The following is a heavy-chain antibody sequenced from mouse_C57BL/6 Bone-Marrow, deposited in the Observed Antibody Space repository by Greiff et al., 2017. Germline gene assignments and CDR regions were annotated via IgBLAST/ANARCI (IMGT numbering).Heavy chain of an antibody. CDR2: INYDGSST. Sequence: VMLVESEGGLVQPGSSMKLSCTASGFTFSDYYMAWVRQVPEKGLEWVANINYDGSSTYYLDSLKSRFIISSDNAKNILYLQMSSLKSEDTATYYCARGFGYFDVWGTGTTVTVSS. V-gene: IGHV5-16*01. CDR1: GFTFSDYY. J-gene: IGHJ1*03. CDR3: ARGFGYFDV.